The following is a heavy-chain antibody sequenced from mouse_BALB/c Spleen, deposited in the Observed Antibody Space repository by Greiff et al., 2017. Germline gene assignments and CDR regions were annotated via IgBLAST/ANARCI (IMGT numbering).Heavy chain of an antibody. V-gene: IGHV1-54*01. Sequence: VMLVESGAELVRPGTSVKVSCKASGYAFTNYLIEWVKQRPGQGLEWIGVINPGSGGTNYNEKFKGKATLTADKSSSTAYMQLSSLTSDDSAVYFCARSVARSGAIDYWGQGTSVTVSS. D-gene: IGHD3-1*01. J-gene: IGHJ4*01. CDR3: ARSVARSGAIDY. CDR2: INPGSGGT. CDR1: GYAFTNYL.